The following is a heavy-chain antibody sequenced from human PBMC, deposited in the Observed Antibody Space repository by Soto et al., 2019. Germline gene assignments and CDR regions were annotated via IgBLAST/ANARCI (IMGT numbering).Heavy chain of an antibody. D-gene: IGHD5-18*01. J-gene: IGHJ5*02. CDR3: AHALGYSSGFDP. CDR2: VNPSRGST. Sequence: ASVKVSCKASGYSFTSYYIHWVRQAPGQGLEWMGVVNPSRGSTNYAQKFQGRLTLTSDTSTSTVYMELSSFISDDTAVFYCAHALGYSSGFDPWGQGALVTVS. CDR1: GYSFTSYY. V-gene: IGHV1-46*01.